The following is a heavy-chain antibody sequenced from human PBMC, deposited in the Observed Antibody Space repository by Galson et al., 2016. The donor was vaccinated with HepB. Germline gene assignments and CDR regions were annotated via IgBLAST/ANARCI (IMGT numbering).Heavy chain of an antibody. J-gene: IGHJ5*02. CDR1: GGTFSTYA. CDR3: ARDRGALTGTGTHFDH. CDR2: IIPIFGTA. V-gene: IGHV1-69*13. D-gene: IGHD6-19*01. Sequence: SVKVSCKASGGTFSTYAISWVRQAPGQGLEWMGGIIPIFGTASYAQKFQDRVTVTADESTSIAYMELSSLGSEDTAVYYCARDRGALTGTGTHFDHWGQGTLVTVSS.